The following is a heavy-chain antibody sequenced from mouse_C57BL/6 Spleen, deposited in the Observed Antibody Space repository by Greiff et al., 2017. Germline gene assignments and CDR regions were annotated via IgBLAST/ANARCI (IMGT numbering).Heavy chain of an antibody. CDR1: GFTFSSYG. Sequence: EVQLQQSGGDLVKPGGSLKLSCAASGFTFSSYGMSWVRQTPDKRLEWVATISSGGSYTSYPDSVKGRFTISRDNAKNTLYLQMSSLKSEDTAMYYCARRDYYGSSYYFDYWGQGTTLTVSA. D-gene: IGHD1-1*01. CDR3: ARRDYYGSSYYFDY. V-gene: IGHV5-6*01. J-gene: IGHJ2*01. CDR2: ISSGGSYT.